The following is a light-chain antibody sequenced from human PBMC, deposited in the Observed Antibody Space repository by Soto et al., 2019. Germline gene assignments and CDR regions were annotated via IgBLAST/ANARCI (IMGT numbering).Light chain of an antibody. CDR3: QHLRTYPFS. J-gene: IGKJ2*03. Sequence: DIQLTQSPSFLSASVGDRVTVSCRASQDISTSFAWFQQKAGKVPQLLVYPASTLQDGVTSRFSGSGSGTYYTLTINTLQAEDFATYYCQHLRTYPFSFGQGTKLDIK. CDR1: QDISTS. V-gene: IGKV1-9*01. CDR2: PAS.